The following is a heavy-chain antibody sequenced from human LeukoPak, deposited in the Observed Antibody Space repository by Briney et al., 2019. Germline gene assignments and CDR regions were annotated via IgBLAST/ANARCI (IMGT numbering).Heavy chain of an antibody. V-gene: IGHV3-66*01. D-gene: IGHD1-26*01. CDR3: ARVSGSYDY. Sequence: GGSLRLSCAASEFSVGSNYMTWVRQAPGKGLEWVSLIYSGGSTYYADSVKGRFTISRDNSKNTLYLQMGSLRAEDMAVYYCARVSGSYDYWGQGTLVTVSS. CDR2: IYSGGST. CDR1: EFSVGSNY. J-gene: IGHJ4*02.